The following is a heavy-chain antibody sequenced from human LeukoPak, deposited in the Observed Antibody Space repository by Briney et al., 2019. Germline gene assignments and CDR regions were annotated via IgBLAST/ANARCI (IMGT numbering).Heavy chain of an antibody. J-gene: IGHJ5*02. D-gene: IGHD4-11*01. CDR2: IYSGGST. Sequence: GGSLRLSFAASGFTVSSNYMSWVRQAPGKGLKWVSVIYSGGSTYYADSVKGRFTISRDNSKNTLYLQMNSLRAEDTAVYYCAREYNSNYDWFDPWGQGTLVTVSS. CDR3: AREYNSNYDWFDP. CDR1: GFTVSSNY. V-gene: IGHV3-66*02.